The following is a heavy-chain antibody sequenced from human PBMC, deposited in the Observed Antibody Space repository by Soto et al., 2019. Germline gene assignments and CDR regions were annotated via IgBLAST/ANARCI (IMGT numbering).Heavy chain of an antibody. CDR3: AKEDYDILTGYYRSPFDY. CDR1: GFTFSSYA. D-gene: IGHD3-9*01. Sequence: GGSLRLSCAASGFTFSSYAMSWVRQAPGKGLEWVSAISGSGGSTYYADSVKGRFTISRDNSKNTLYLQMNSLRAEDTAVYYCAKEDYDILTGYYRSPFDYWGQGTLVPSPQ. J-gene: IGHJ4*02. CDR2: ISGSGGST. V-gene: IGHV3-23*01.